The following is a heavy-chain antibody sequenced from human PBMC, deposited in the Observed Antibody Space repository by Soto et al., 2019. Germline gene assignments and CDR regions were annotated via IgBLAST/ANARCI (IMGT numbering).Heavy chain of an antibody. CDR1: GYTFSGYG. D-gene: IGHD3-22*01. J-gene: IGHJ6*02. CDR3: ARGGYYDSSGSRNYFYYGMNV. Sequence: ASVKVSCKASGYTFSGYGINWVRQAPGQGLEWLGWVSPYDGYTNYAQILQGRVSMTTDTSTKTAYMEVRSLRSDDTAVYYCARGGYYDSSGSRNYFYYGMNVWGQGTTVTVSS. V-gene: IGHV1-18*01. CDR2: VSPYDGYT.